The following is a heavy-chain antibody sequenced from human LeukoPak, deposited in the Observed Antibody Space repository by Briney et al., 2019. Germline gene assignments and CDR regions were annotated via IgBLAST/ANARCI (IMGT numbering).Heavy chain of an antibody. Sequence: GGSLRLSCAASGFTFRNHGMNWVRQAPGKGLEWVSSISGSGDSTYYADSVKGQFTISRDNSKNTLSLQMNSLRAEDTAMYYCAKDRYGDYSFDYWGQGTLVTVSS. CDR2: ISGSGDST. CDR3: AKDRYGDYSFDY. J-gene: IGHJ4*02. D-gene: IGHD4-17*01. V-gene: IGHV3-23*01. CDR1: GFTFRNHG.